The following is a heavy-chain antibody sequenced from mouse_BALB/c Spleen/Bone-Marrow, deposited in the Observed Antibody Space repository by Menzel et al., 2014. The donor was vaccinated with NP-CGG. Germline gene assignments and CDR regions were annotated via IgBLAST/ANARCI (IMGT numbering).Heavy chain of an antibody. CDR1: GFSLTSYG. J-gene: IGHJ2*01. V-gene: IGHV2-5-1*01. Sequence: QVQLQQSGPSLVRPSQSLSITCTVSGFSLTSYGVHWVRQSPGKGLEWLGVIWRGGSTDYNAAFMSRLSITKDNSKSXVFFKMNSLQADDTAIYYCAKRGNYGYFDYWGQGTTLTVSS. CDR3: AKRGNYGYFDY. CDR2: IWRGGST. D-gene: IGHD2-1*01.